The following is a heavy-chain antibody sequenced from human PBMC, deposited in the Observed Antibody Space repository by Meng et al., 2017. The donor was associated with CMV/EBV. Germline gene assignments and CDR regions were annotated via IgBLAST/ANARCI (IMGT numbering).Heavy chain of an antibody. Sequence: ASVKVSCKASGYTFTSYGISWVRQAPGQGLEWMGWISAYNGNTNYAQKLQGRVTMTTDTSTSTAYMELRSLRSDDTAVYYCARDYPLGIAAAGRGSDYWGQGTLVTVSS. CDR2: ISAYNGNT. CDR3: ARDYPLGIAAAGRGSDY. J-gene: IGHJ4*02. V-gene: IGHV1-18*01. CDR1: GYTFTSYG. D-gene: IGHD6-13*01.